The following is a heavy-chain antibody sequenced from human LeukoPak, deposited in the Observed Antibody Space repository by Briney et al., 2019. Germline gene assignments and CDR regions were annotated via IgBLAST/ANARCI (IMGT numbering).Heavy chain of an antibody. CDR1: GFTFSSYA. Sequence: PGGSLRLSCAASGFTFSSYAMSWVRQAPGKGLEWVSAISGSGGSTYYADSVKGRFTISRDNSKNTLYLQMNSLRAEDTAVYYCARVPSRYFDWAPFDYWGQGTLVTVSS. J-gene: IGHJ4*02. D-gene: IGHD3-9*01. CDR2: ISGSGGST. CDR3: ARVPSRYFDWAPFDY. V-gene: IGHV3-23*01.